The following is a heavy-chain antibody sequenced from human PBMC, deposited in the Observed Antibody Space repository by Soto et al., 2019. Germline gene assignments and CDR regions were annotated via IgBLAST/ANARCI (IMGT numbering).Heavy chain of an antibody. CDR1: GFTFSSYA. D-gene: IGHD2-2*01. Sequence: PGGSLRLSCAASGFTFSSYAMSWVRQAPGRGLEWVSAISGSGGSTYYADSVKGRFTISRDNSKNTLYLQMNSLRAEDTAVYYCAKLIKDIVVVPAANLDYWGQGTLVTVSS. J-gene: IGHJ4*02. V-gene: IGHV3-23*01. CDR2: ISGSGGST. CDR3: AKLIKDIVVVPAANLDY.